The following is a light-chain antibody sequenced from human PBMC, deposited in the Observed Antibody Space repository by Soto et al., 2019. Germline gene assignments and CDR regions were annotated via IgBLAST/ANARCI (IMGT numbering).Light chain of an antibody. Sequence: EIVLTQSPGTLSLSPGERATLSCRASQSVSSSYLAWYQQKPGQAPRLLIYGASSRATVIPDRFSGSGSGTDFPLTISRLGPEDFAVYYCQQYGSSPLFTFGPGTKVDIK. V-gene: IGKV3-20*01. CDR1: QSVSSSY. CDR2: GAS. J-gene: IGKJ3*01. CDR3: QQYGSSPLFT.